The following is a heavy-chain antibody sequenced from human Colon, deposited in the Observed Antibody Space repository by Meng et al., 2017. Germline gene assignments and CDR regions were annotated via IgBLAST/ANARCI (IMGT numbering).Heavy chain of an antibody. CDR2: INAGNGNT. CDR1: GYTFTNYY. Sequence: ASVKVSCKASGYTFTNYYMHWVRQAPGQGLEWMGWINAGNGNTKYSEKFQSRVTITRDTAASTAYMELSSLRSEDTAVYYCARTGCSSSSCYDYGGQGTLVTVSS. J-gene: IGHJ4*02. CDR3: ARTGCSSSSCYDY. D-gene: IGHD2-2*01. V-gene: IGHV1-3*01.